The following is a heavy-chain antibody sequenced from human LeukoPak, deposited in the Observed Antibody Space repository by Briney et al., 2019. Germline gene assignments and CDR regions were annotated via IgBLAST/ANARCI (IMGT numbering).Heavy chain of an antibody. Sequence: KPSETLSLTCTVSGYSISSGYYWGWIRQPPGKGLEWIGSIYHSGSTYYNPSLKSRVTISVDTSKNQFSLKLSSVTAADTAVYYCARSSDFDIWGQGTKVTVSS. CDR2: IYHSGST. V-gene: IGHV4-38-2*02. CDR3: ARSSDFDI. CDR1: GYSISSGYY. J-gene: IGHJ3*02.